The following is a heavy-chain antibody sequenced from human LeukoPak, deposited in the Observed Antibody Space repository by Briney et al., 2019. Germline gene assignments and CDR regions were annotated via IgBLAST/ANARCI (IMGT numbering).Heavy chain of an antibody. CDR2: IWYDGSNK. CDR3: ARGGQYYYFDY. Sequence: GGSLRLSCAASGFTFSSYGMHWVRQAPGKGLERVAVIWYDGSNKYYADSVKGRFTISRDNSRNTLYLQMNSLRAEDTAVYYCARGGQYYYFDYWGQGTLVTVSS. J-gene: IGHJ4*02. D-gene: IGHD2/OR15-2a*01. CDR1: GFTFSSYG. V-gene: IGHV3-33*01.